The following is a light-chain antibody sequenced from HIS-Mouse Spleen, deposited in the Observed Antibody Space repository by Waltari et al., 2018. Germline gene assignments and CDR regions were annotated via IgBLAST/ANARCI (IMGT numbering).Light chain of an antibody. J-gene: IGLJ3*02. CDR2: EGS. CDR1: SSDVGSYNL. Sequence: QSALTQPASVSGSPGQSTTISCTGTSSDVGSYNLVSLYQQHPGKAPKLMIYEGSKRPSAVSHRFSGSKSGNTASLTFTGRQAEDEADYYCCSYAGSSTWVFGGGTKLTVL. V-gene: IGLV2-23*01. CDR3: CSYAGSSTWV.